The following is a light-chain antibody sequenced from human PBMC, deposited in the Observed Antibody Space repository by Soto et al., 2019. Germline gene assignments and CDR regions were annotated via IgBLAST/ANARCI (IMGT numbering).Light chain of an antibody. CDR2: DVS. V-gene: IGLV2-14*01. CDR3: SSYTSSNTHLV. Sequence: QSALTQPASVSGSTGKSITISCTGTRSDVGGYNYVSWYQQHPGNAPKLMIYDVSNRPSGVSDRFSGSKSGNTASVTISRLQAEDEADYYCSSYTSSNTHLVFGGGTKMTVL. CDR1: RSDVGGYNY. J-gene: IGLJ2*01.